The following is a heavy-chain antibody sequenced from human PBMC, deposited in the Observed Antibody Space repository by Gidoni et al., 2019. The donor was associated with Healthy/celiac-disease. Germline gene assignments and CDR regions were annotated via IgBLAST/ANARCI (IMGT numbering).Heavy chain of an antibody. D-gene: IGHD6-13*01. CDR2: ISGSGGST. CDR1: GVTFSSYA. V-gene: IGHV3-23*01. J-gene: IGHJ4*02. CDR3: AKRPPNAAAGTGRVYYFDY. Sequence: EVQLLESGGGLVQPGGSLRLSCAASGVTFSSYAMSWVRQAPGKGLEWVSAISGSGGSTYYADSVKGRFTISRDNSKNTLYLQMNSLRAEDTAVYYCAKRPPNAAAGTGRVYYFDYWGQGTLVTVSS.